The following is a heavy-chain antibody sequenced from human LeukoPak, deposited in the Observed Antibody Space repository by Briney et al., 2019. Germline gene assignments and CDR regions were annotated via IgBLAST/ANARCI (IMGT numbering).Heavy chain of an antibody. D-gene: IGHD6-19*01. CDR2: ISSSSSYI. J-gene: IGHJ3*02. V-gene: IGHV3-21*01. Sequence: GGSLRLSCAASGFTFSRYSMNWVRQAPGKGLEWVSSISSSSSYIYYADSLKGRFTISRDNARNSLYLQMNSLRAEDTAVYYCAKGVLGQWLVDAFDIWGQGTMVTVSS. CDR3: AKGVLGQWLVDAFDI. CDR1: GFTFSRYS.